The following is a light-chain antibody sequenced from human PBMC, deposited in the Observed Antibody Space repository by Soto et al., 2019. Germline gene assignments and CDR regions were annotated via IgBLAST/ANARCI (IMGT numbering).Light chain of an antibody. CDR3: SSYAGSNNYV. V-gene: IGLV2-8*01. Sequence: QSALTQPPSASGSPGQSVTISCTGTSGDVGGYYYVSWYQQHPGKAPKLMIYEVTKRPSGVPDRFSGSKSGNTASLTVSGLQADDEADYYCSSYAGSNNYVFGTGTKVTVL. CDR1: SGDVGGYYY. J-gene: IGLJ1*01. CDR2: EVT.